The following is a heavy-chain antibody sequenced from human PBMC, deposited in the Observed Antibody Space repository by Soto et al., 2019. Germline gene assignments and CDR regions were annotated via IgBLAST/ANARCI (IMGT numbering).Heavy chain of an antibody. Sequence: SVKVSCKASGVNFSSYGISWVRQAPGQGHEWMGRIIPFLGTTNYAQNFQNRLTVTADTSTNTAFMELSSLRSDDTAVYYCAREGYTSSSIHSFLDSWGHGTLGTGS. V-gene: IGHV1-69*10. D-gene: IGHD6-6*01. CDR1: GVNFSSYG. CDR3: AREGYTSSSIHSFLDS. J-gene: IGHJ5*01. CDR2: IIPFLGTT.